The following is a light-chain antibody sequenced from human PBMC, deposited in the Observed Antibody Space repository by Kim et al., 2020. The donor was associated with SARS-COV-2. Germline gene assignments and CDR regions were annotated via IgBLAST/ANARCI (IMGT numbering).Light chain of an antibody. CDR1: QGISRD. V-gene: IGKV1-9*01. CDR3: QQLHTYPLT. CDR2: AAS. Sequence: ASYGAALPITWRDSQGISRDLDWYQQKPRNPPKLLIYAASTLQSGVPSRFSGSGSGTDFTLTITSLRPEDFATYSCQQLHTYPLTVGPGTKVDIK. J-gene: IGKJ3*01.